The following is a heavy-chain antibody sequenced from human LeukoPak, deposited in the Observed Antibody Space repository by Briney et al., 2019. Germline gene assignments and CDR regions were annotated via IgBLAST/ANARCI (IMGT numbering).Heavy chain of an antibody. CDR2: IKQDGSEK. CDR3: ARDGMVRGVITALFYFDY. V-gene: IGHV3-7*01. D-gene: IGHD3-10*01. CDR1: GFTFSSYW. Sequence: GGSLRLSCAASGFTFSSYWMSWVRQAPGKGLEWVANIKQDGSEKYYVDPVKGRFTISRDNAKNSLYLQMNSLRAEDTAVYYCARDGMVRGVITALFYFDYWGQGTLVTVSS. J-gene: IGHJ4*02.